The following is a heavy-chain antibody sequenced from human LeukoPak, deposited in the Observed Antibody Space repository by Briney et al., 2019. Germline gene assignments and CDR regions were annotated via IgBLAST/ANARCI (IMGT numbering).Heavy chain of an antibody. CDR1: GFTVSTTY. Sequence: GGSLRLSCAASGFTVSTTYMSWVRQAPGKGLEWVSIIYSGGSTYYAHSVKGRFTISRDNSKNTVYLQMNSLRAEDTAVYYCARDLGTNDAFDIWGQGTMLTVSS. CDR2: IYSGGST. D-gene: IGHD7-27*01. J-gene: IGHJ3*02. V-gene: IGHV3-53*01. CDR3: ARDLGTNDAFDI.